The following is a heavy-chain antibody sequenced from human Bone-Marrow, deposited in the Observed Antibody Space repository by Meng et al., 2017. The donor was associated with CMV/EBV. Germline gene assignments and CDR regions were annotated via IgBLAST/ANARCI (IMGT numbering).Heavy chain of an antibody. CDR1: GGSISSSSYY. CDR3: ARLRGYSGYVDY. V-gene: IGHV4-39*01. Sequence: SETLSLTCTVSGGSISSSSYYWGWIRQPPGKGLGWIGSIYYSGSTYYNPSLKSRVTISVDTSKNQFSLKLSSVTAADTAVYYCARLRGYSGYVDYWGQGTLVTVSS. J-gene: IGHJ4*02. D-gene: IGHD5-12*01. CDR2: IYYSGST.